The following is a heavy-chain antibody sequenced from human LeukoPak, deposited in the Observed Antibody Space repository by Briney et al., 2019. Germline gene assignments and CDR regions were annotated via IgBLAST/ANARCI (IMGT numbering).Heavy chain of an antibody. CDR2: IRYDGSNE. V-gene: IGHV3-30*02. CDR3: AKTGYSGSAYGTWYFDY. D-gene: IGHD5-12*01. Sequence: GGSLRLSCATSGFTFSSNGLHWVRQAPGKGLEWGAFIRYDGSNEYYADSVKGRFTISRDNSKNTLYLQMNSLRTEDTAVYYCAKTGYSGSAYGTWYFDYWGQGTLVSVSS. J-gene: IGHJ4*02. CDR1: GFTFSSNG.